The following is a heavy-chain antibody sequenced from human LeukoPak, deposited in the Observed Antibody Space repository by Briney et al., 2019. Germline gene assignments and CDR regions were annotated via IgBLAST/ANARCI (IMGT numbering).Heavy chain of an antibody. CDR1: GGSISSYY. CDR3: ASVAYSSGCYY. Sequence: SETLSLTCTVSGGSISSYYWSWIRQPPGKGLEWIGYIYYSGSTNYNPSLKSRVTISVDTSKNQFSLKLSSVTAADTAVYYCASVAYSSGCYYWGQGTLVTVSS. CDR2: IYYSGST. J-gene: IGHJ4*02. V-gene: IGHV4-59*08. D-gene: IGHD6-19*01.